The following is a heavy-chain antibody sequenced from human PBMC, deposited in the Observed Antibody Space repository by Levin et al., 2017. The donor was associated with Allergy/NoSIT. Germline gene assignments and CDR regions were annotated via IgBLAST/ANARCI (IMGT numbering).Heavy chain of an antibody. J-gene: IGHJ4*02. V-gene: IGHV1-2*02. D-gene: IGHD3-16*02. Sequence: GESLKISCKASGYTFTGDYMHWVRQAPGQGLEWMGWINPNSGGTDYAQKFQGRVTMTRDTSLSKAYMELSRLRSDDTAVYYCARVIGRAFGGIIADWGQGTLVTVSS. CDR3: ARVIGRAFGGIIAD. CDR2: INPNSGGT. CDR1: GYTFTGDY.